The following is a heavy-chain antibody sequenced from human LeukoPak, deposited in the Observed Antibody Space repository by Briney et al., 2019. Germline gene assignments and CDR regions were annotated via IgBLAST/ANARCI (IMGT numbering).Heavy chain of an antibody. V-gene: IGHV1-2*02. CDR2: INPNSGGT. Sequence: GASVKVSCKASGYTXTGYFMHWVRQAPGQGLEWMGWINPNSGGTSYLQNFQGRVTMTRDTSISTAYTDLSRLRSDDTAVYYCARGRPGDYFDYWGQGTLVTVSS. D-gene: IGHD6-25*01. CDR3: ARGRPGDYFDY. CDR1: GYTXTGYF. J-gene: IGHJ4*02.